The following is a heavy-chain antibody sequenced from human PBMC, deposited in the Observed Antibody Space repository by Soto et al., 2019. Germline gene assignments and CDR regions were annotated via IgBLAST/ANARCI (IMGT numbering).Heavy chain of an antibody. D-gene: IGHD2-15*01. CDR3: AKTRGEYCSGGSCYVYHDAFDF. CDR2: ISYDGSNK. J-gene: IGHJ3*01. CDR1: EFSFSSYG. Sequence: QVQLVESGGGVVQPGRSLRLSCAASEFSFSSYGMHWVSQAPDKGMEWVAVISYDGSNKYYADSVKGRFTISRDNSKKTRYLQMNSLRAEDSAVCYSAKTRGEYCSGGSCYVYHDAFDFWGQGTMVTVSS. V-gene: IGHV3-30*18.